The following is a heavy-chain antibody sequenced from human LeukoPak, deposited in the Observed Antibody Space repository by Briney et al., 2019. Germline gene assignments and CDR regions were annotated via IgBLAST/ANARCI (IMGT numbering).Heavy chain of an antibody. D-gene: IGHD4-17*01. V-gene: IGHV1-2*02. J-gene: IGHJ5*02. CDR3: ARPHGDYYNWFDP. Sequence: ASVMVSCKASGYTFTDYYIHWVRQAPGQGLEWMGWVNPNSGDTNYAQKFQDRVTLTRDTSITTAYMELTNLRSDDTAVYYCARPHGDYYNWFDPWGQGTLVTVSS. CDR1: GYTFTDYY. CDR2: VNPNSGDT.